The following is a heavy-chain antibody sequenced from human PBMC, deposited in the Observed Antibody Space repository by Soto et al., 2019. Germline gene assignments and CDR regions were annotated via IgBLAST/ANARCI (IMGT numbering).Heavy chain of an antibody. Sequence: GGSLRLSCAASGFTFSNAWMSWVRQAPGKGLEWVGRIKSKTDGGTTDYAAPVKGRFTISRDDSKNTLYLQMNSLKTEDTAVYYCTYGDYGYYYGMDVWGQGTTVTVSS. V-gene: IGHV3-15*01. CDR2: IKSKTDGGTT. CDR1: GFTFSNAW. J-gene: IGHJ6*02. D-gene: IGHD4-17*01. CDR3: TYGDYGYYYGMDV.